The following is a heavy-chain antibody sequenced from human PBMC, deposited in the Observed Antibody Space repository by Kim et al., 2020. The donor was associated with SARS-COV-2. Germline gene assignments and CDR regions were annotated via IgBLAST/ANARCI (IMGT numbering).Heavy chain of an antibody. J-gene: IGHJ6*02. D-gene: IGHD6-19*01. CDR2: ISSSSSYI. Sequence: GGSLRLSCAASGFTFSSYSMNWVRQAPGKGLEWVSSISSSSSYIYYADSVKGRFTISRDNAKNSLYLQMNSLRAEDTAVYYCASSDYYYHGMDVWGQGTTVTVSS. CDR1: GFTFSSYS. V-gene: IGHV3-21*01. CDR3: ASSDYYYHGMDV.